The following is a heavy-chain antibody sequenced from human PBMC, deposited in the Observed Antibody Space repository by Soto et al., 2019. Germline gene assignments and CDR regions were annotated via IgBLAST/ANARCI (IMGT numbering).Heavy chain of an antibody. V-gene: IGHV3-23*01. CDR3: ANPGGDRIVGFYFDP. CDR2: ISSTGDTT. J-gene: IGHJ5*02. CDR1: EFTFSTYA. D-gene: IGHD1-26*01. Sequence: GGSLRLSCAASEFTFSTYAMSWVRQAPGKGLEWVSAISSTGDTTYYADSVKGRITISRDNSKNTLYLQMNSLRADDTALYYCANPGGDRIVGFYFDPWGQGTLVTVSS.